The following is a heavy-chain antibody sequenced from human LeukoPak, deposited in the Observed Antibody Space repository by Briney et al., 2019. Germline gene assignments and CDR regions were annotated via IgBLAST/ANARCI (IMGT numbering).Heavy chain of an antibody. J-gene: IGHJ4*02. CDR1: GYTFDDYG. D-gene: IGHD2-2*01. CDR3: ARARGYCSSTSCSFDY. Sequence: SGGSLRPSCAASGYTFDDYGVCWVRQAPRKGREGVSGINWHGCSTCYADSLKRRFTNSRDNAKNSLYLQMNSLRAEDTALYYCARARGYCSSTSCSFDYWGQGTLVTVSS. CDR2: INWHGCST. V-gene: IGHV3-20*04.